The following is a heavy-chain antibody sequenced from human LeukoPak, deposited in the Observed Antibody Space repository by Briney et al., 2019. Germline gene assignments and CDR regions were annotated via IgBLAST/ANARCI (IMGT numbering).Heavy chain of an antibody. J-gene: IGHJ4*02. D-gene: IGHD6-25*01. CDR1: GGSISSSSYY. CDR2: IYYSGST. V-gene: IGHV4-39*02. CDR3: AREVVTADLFNC. Sequence: KPSETLSLTCTVSGGSISSSSYYWGWMRQPPGKGLEWIGSIYYSGSTYYNPSLKSRVTISVDTSKNQFSLKLSSVTAADTAVYYCAREVVTADLFNCWGEGTLVTVSS.